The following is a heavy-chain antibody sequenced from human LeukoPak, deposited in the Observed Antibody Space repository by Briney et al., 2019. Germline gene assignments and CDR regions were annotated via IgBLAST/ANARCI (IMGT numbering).Heavy chain of an antibody. V-gene: IGHV4-59*01. D-gene: IGHD3-10*01. CDR1: GGYIGSYY. Sequence: SETLSLTCTVSGGYIGSYYWSWIRQPPGKGLEWIAYIYYSGITNYNPSLKSRLTISLDTSRNQFSLKLSSVTAADTAVYYCARTMVQGVVPSVYGMDFWGKGTTVTVSS. J-gene: IGHJ6*04. CDR3: ARTMVQGVVPSVYGMDF. CDR2: IYYSGIT.